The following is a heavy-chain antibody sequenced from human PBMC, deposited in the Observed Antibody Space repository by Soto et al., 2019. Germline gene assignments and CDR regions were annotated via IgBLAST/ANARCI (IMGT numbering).Heavy chain of an antibody. CDR1: GYSYISYW. D-gene: IGHD3-22*01. Sequence: GESLKLSCNGSGYSYISYWIAWVRQMPGKGLELMGIIYPADSDTRYSPSFQGQVTISADKYISTTYLQWTSLKASDTAMYYCARLSIVDSAHFDYWGQGNLVTVSS. V-gene: IGHV5-51*01. CDR3: ARLSIVDSAHFDY. J-gene: IGHJ4*02. CDR2: IYPADSDT.